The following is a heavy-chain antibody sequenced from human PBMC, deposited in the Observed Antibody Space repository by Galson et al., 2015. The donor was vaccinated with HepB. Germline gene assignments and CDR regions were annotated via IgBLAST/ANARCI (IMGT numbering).Heavy chain of an antibody. J-gene: IGHJ3*02. D-gene: IGHD2-2*01. Sequence: SLRLSCAASEFTFSSYWMNWVRQAPGKGLEWLASIKEDGMEKHYVNSVKGRFTISRDNAKNSLYLQRNSLTTEDTAVNYCARGGIVLIPTGPIGVAFDIWGQGTKVTVSS. CDR3: ARGGIVLIPTGPIGVAFDI. V-gene: IGHV3-7*01. CDR2: IKEDGMEK. CDR1: EFTFSSYW.